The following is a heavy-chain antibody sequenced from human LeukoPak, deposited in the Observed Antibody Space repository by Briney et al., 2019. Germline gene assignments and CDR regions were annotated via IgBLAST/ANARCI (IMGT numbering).Heavy chain of an antibody. CDR2: INPSGGST. D-gene: IGHD3-22*01. Sequence: ASVKVSCKASGYTFTSYYMHWVRQAPGQGLEWMGIINPSGGSTSYAQKFQGRVTMTRDTSISTAYMELSRLRSDDTAVYYCARDPLQIYYYDSSGYGSDYWGQGTLVTVSS. J-gene: IGHJ4*02. CDR3: ARDPLQIYYYDSSGYGSDY. CDR1: GYTFTSYY. V-gene: IGHV1-46*01.